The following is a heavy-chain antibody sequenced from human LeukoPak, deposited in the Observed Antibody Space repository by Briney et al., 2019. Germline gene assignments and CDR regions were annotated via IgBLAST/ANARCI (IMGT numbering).Heavy chain of an antibody. D-gene: IGHD6-13*01. CDR2: IYYSGTT. CDR1: GGSINSGGY. J-gene: IGHJ4*02. Sequence: SETLSLTCTVSGGSINSGGYWSWIRQHPGKGLEWIGYIYYSGTTYFNPSLKGRVTMSVDTSKNQFSLKLSSVTAADTAVYYCASREYSSSWPEALFDYWGQGTLVTVSS. V-gene: IGHV4-31*03. CDR3: ASREYSSSWPEALFDY.